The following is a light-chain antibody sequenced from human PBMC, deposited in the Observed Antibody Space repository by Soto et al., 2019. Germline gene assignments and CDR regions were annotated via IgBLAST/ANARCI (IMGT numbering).Light chain of an antibody. CDR2: VAS. CDR3: QQSYISPYP. V-gene: IGKV1-39*01. CDR1: QSISSY. J-gene: IGKJ2*01. Sequence: DIQMTQSPSSLSASVGDRVTITCRARQSISSYLNWYQQKPGKAPKFLIYVASTLQSGVPSRFSGSGSGTDFTLTISSLQPEDFATYYCQQSYISPYPFGQGTKLEIK.